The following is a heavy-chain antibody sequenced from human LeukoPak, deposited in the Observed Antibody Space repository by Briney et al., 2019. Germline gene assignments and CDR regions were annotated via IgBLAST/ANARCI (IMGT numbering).Heavy chain of an antibody. D-gene: IGHD3-10*01. CDR3: ARSAEFGELPKGLDY. V-gene: IGHV3-21*01. CDR1: GFTFSSYS. J-gene: IGHJ4*02. CDR2: ISSSSSYI. Sequence: GGSLRLSCAASGFTFSSYSMNWVRQAPGKGLEWVSSISSSSSYIYYADSVKGRFTISRDNAKNSLYLQMNSLRAEDTAVYYCARSAEFGELPKGLDYWGQGTLVTVSS.